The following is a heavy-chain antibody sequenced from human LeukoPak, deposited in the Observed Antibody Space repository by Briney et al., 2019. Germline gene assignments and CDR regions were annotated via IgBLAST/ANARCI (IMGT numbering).Heavy chain of an antibody. V-gene: IGHV1-46*01. D-gene: IGHD2-15*01. CDR2: INPSGGST. Sequence: ASVKVSCKASGYTFTSYYMHWVRQAPGQGLEWMGIINPSGGSTSYAQKFQGRVTITADKSTSTAYMELSSLRSEDTAVYYCARDRCSGGSCYGTIDYWGQGTLVTVSS. CDR1: GYTFTSYY. CDR3: ARDRCSGGSCYGTIDY. J-gene: IGHJ4*02.